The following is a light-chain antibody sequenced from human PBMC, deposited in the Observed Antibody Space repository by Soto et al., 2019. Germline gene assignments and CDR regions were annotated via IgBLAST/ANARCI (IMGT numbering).Light chain of an antibody. Sequence: DIQMTQSPSTLSASVGDRVTITCRASQSISSWLAWYQQKPGTAPKLLIYKASTLESGVPSRFSGIGSGTEFTLSVSSLQPDDFATYYCQQYNDSFPYTFGQGTKLEI. V-gene: IGKV1-5*03. CDR2: KAS. J-gene: IGKJ2*01. CDR3: QQYNDSFPYT. CDR1: QSISSW.